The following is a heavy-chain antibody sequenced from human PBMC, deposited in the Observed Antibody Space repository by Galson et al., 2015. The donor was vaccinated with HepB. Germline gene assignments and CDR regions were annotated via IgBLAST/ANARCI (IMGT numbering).Heavy chain of an antibody. CDR2: IRTRAQSYST. J-gene: IGHJ4*02. D-gene: IGHD6-25*01. CDR3: ARPRTIYSGNDYLDY. CDR1: GFTFSDHY. V-gene: IGHV3-72*01. Sequence: SLRLSCAASGFTFSDHYMDWVRQAPGKGLEWVGRIRTRAQSYSTEYAASVKGRFTISRDDSKNSLFVQLNSLRTEDTAVYYCARPRTIYSGNDYLDYWGQGTLVTVSS.